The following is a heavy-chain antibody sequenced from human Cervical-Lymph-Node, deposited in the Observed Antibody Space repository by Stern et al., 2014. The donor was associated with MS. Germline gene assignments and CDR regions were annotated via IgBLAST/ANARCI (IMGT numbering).Heavy chain of an antibody. CDR2: IYYSGST. CDR3: AREGYDFWSGYRTFDP. V-gene: IGHV4-31*03. J-gene: IGHJ5*02. CDR1: GGSISSGGYY. Sequence: QVQLQESGPGLVKPSQTLSLTCTVSGGSISSGGYYWSWIRQHPGKGLEWIGYIYYSGSTYYNPSLKSRVTISVDTSKNQFSLKLSSVTAADTAVYYCAREGYDFWSGYRTFDPWGQGTLVTVSS. D-gene: IGHD3-3*01.